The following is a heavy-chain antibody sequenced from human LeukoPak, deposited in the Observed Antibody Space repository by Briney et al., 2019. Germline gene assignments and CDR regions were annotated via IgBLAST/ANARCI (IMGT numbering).Heavy chain of an antibody. D-gene: IGHD4/OR15-4a*01. CDR3: ARDKLLEYGNWFDP. CDR1: GVTFSSYA. J-gene: IGHJ5*02. CDR2: ISYDGSNK. Sequence: GGSLRLSCAASGVTFSSYAMHWVRQAPGKGLEWVAGISYDGSNKYYPDSVKGRFTISRDNSKNTLYLQMNSLRAEDTAVYYCARDKLLEYGNWFDPWGQGTLVNVSS. V-gene: IGHV3-30-3*01.